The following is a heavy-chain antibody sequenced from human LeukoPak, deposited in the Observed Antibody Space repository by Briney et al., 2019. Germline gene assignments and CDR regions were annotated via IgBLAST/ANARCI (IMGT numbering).Heavy chain of an antibody. CDR3: ASGQAYCGGDCLYYFDY. D-gene: IGHD2-21*02. J-gene: IGHJ4*02. CDR1: GGTFSSYA. Sequence: ASVKVSFKASGGTFSSYAISWVRQAPGQGLEWMGGIIPIFGTANYAQKFQGRVTITADESTSTAYMELSSLRSEDTAVCYCASGQAYCGGDCLYYFDYWGQGTLVTVSS. CDR2: IIPIFGTA. V-gene: IGHV1-69*13.